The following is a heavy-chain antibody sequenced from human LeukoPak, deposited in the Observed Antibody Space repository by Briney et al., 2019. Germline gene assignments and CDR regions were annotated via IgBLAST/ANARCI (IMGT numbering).Heavy chain of an antibody. J-gene: IGHJ1*01. CDR1: GGSISSYY. Sequence: SETLSLTCTVSGGSISSYYWSWIRQPAGKGLEWIGRIYTSGSTNYNPSLKSRVTMSVDTSKNQFSLKLSSVTAADTAVYYCAREGTIFGVVEYFQHWGQGTLSPSPQ. D-gene: IGHD3-3*01. CDR2: IYTSGST. CDR3: AREGTIFGVVEYFQH. V-gene: IGHV4-4*07.